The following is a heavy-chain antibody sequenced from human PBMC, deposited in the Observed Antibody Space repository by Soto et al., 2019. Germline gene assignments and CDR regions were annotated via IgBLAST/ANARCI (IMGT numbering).Heavy chain of an antibody. J-gene: IGHJ5*02. CDR1: GAPITSGAYS. Sequence: QLQLRESGSGLVKPSQTLSLTCTVSGAPITSGAYSWSWIRQPPGKGLEWIGFIYQSGSTHYNPSLKSRVTISVDRSKNHFSLQLTSLTAADTAVYYCARDMSGCSSSACYLSGWFDPWGPGTLVTVSS. CDR3: ARDMSGCSSSACYLSGWFDP. V-gene: IGHV4-30-2*01. D-gene: IGHD3-22*01. CDR2: IYQSGST.